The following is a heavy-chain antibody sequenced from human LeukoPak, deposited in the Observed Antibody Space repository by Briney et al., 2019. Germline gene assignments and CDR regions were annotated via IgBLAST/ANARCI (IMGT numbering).Heavy chain of an antibody. CDR1: GFTFRTSG. Sequence: GGSLRLSCAASGFTFRTSGMNWVRQAPGKGLEWVSYISSSGTTISYAQSVKVRFTITRDNAQNSLTLHMNTLRADDTAVYYCAKDLDSSGSYESPGDYWGQGTQVTVSS. J-gene: IGHJ4*02. CDR3: AKDLDSSGSYESPGDY. D-gene: IGHD6-19*01. CDR2: ISSSGTTI. V-gene: IGHV3-48*01.